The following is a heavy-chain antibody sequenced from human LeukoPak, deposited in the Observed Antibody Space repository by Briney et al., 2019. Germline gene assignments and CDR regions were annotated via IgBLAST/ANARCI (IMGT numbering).Heavy chain of an antibody. CDR3: ARVGQGVGNRLDY. CDR1: GFTFSSYS. CDR2: ISSSSSYI. J-gene: IGHJ4*02. Sequence: PGGSLRLSCAASGFTFSSYSMNWVRQAPGKGLEWVSSISSSSSYIYYADSVKGRFTISRDNAKNSLYLQMNSLRAEDTAVYYCARVGQGVGNRLDYWGQGTLVTVSS. V-gene: IGHV3-21*01.